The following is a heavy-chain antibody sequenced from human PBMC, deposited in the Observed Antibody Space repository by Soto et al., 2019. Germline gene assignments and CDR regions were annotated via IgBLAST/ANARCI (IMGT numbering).Heavy chain of an antibody. V-gene: IGHV4-59*12. CDR2: IYYSGST. CDR1: GGSMSAND. D-gene: IGHD3-22*01. Sequence: PSETLSLSCTVSGGSMSANDGSWIRQPPGKGLEWIGYIYYSGSTNYNPSLKSRVTISVDTSKNQFSLKLTSVTAADTAVYYCARDTRLSSGYRFDYWGQGTLVTVSS. J-gene: IGHJ4*02. CDR3: ARDTRLSSGYRFDY.